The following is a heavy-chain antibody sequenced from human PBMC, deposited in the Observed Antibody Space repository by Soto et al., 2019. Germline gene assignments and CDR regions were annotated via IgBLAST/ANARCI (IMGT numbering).Heavy chain of an antibody. D-gene: IGHD2-2*01. Sequence: ETLALTCFVSGDSINNTYWWSWVRQAPEKGLEWIGEIYHTEGRSYIPSLRGRITLSVDTSKNQFSLKLTSVTAADTAVSYCARAVYCTTANCWDDFLYYNIEVWGQGTAVTVSS. J-gene: IGHJ6*02. CDR1: GDSINNTYW. CDR3: ARAVYCTTANCWDDFLYYNIEV. V-gene: IGHV4-4*02. CDR2: IYHTEGR.